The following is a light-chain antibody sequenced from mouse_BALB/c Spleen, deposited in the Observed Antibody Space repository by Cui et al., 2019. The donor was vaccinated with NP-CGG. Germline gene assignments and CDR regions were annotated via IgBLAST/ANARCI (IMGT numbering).Light chain of an antibody. CDR1: TGAVTTSNY. CDR3: ALWYSNHWV. J-gene: IGLJ1*01. CDR2: GTN. Sequence: VTQASALTTSPGETVTLTCRSSTGAVTTSNYANWVQEKPDHLFTGLIGGTNNRAPGVPARFSGSLIGDKAALTITGAQTEDETIYFCALWYSNHWVFGGGTKLTVL. V-gene: IGLV1*01.